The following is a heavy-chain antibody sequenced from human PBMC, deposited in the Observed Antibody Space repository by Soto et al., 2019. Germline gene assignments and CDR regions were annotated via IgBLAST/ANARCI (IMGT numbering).Heavy chain of an antibody. CDR1: GFTFSSYG. D-gene: IGHD3-22*01. CDR3: AKGNRVRDRCAFDI. J-gene: IGHJ3*02. Sequence: PGGSLRLSCAASGFTFSSYGMHWVRQAPGKGLEWVAAILYDGSNEYYGDSVKGRFTISRDNSKNTLYLQMNSLRDEDTAVYYCAKGNRVRDRCAFDIWGQGTMVTVSS. V-gene: IGHV3-30*18. CDR2: ILYDGSNE.